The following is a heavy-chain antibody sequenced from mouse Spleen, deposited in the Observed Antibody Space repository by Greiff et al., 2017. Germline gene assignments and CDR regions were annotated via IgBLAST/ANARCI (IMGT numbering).Heavy chain of an antibody. CDR1: GFTFSDYY. V-gene: IGHV5-12*01. CDR2: ISNGGGST. J-gene: IGHJ1*03. Sequence: EVQVVESGGGLVQPGGSLKLSCAASGFTFSDYYMYWVRQTPEKRLEWVAYISNGGGSTYYPDTVKGRFTISRDNAKNTLYLQMSRLKSEDTAMYYCARYYGSRYWYFDVWGTGTTVTVSS. CDR3: ARYYGSRYWYFDV. D-gene: IGHD1-1*01.